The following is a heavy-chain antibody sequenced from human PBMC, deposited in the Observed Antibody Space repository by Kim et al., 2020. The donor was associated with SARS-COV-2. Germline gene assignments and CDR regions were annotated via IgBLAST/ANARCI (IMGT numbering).Heavy chain of an antibody. CDR2: INHSGST. V-gene: IGHV4-34*01. Sequence: SETLSLTCAVYGGSFSGYYWSWIRQPPGKGLEWIGEINHSGSTNYNPSLKSRVTISVDTSKNQFSLKLSSVTAADTAVYYCARGNGSGSYYTLPFRYFDYWGQGTLVTVSS. J-gene: IGHJ4*02. CDR3: ARGNGSGSYYTLPFRYFDY. CDR1: GGSFSGYY. D-gene: IGHD3-10*01.